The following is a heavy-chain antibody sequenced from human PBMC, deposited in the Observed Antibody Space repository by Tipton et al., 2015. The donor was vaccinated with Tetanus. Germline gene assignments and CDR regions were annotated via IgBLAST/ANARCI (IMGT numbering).Heavy chain of an antibody. CDR2: IYYSGSS. Sequence: TLSLTCNVSGATMSSSSYYWDWIRQPPGKGLEWIGSIYYSGSSYYNPSLESRVTISLDTSKNRFSLKLTSVTAAVAAVYYCARPSTTVTPRAFDVWGQGTMVTVSS. CDR3: ARPSTTVTPRAFDV. D-gene: IGHD4-17*01. J-gene: IGHJ3*01. CDR1: GATMSSSSYY. V-gene: IGHV4-39*01.